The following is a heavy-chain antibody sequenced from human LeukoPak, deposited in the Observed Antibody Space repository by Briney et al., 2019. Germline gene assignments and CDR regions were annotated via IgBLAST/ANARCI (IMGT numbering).Heavy chain of an antibody. CDR1: GFTFSHYW. D-gene: IGHD3-16*01. Sequence: PGGSLRLSCAASGFTFSHYWMSWVRQAAGKGLEWVANIKQDGNEKYYVDSVKGRFTISRDNAKNSLILQMNSLRVEDTAVYYCARGRWGHFDYWGQGTLVTVSS. CDR2: IKQDGNEK. J-gene: IGHJ4*02. CDR3: ARGRWGHFDY. V-gene: IGHV3-7*01.